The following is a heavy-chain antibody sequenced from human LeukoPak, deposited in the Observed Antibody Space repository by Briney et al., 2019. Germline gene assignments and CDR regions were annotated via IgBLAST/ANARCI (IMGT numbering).Heavy chain of an antibody. CDR3: ASPLYCSSTSCYLDDYYGMDV. D-gene: IGHD2-2*01. J-gene: IGHJ6*02. CDR1: GFTFSDHY. Sequence: GGSLRLSCAASGFTFSDHYMDWVRQAPGKGLEWVGRTRNKADSYTTEYAASVKGRFTISRDDSKNSLYLQMNSLKTEDTAVYYCASPLYCSSTSCYLDDYYGMDVWGQGTTVTVSS. V-gene: IGHV3-72*01. CDR2: TRNKADSYTT.